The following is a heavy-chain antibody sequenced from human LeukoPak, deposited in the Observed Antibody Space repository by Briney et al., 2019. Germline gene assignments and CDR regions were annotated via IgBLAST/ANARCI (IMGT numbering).Heavy chain of an antibody. CDR1: GFIFTNYW. V-gene: IGHV5-51*01. Sequence: GESLKISCQVSGFIFTNYWIGWVRQMPGKGLESMGLIYPADSDTTYSPSFQGQVTISADRSIRTVYLQWSSLKASDTAMYYCARQSRDGSKNRGYYFDYWGQGTLVTVSS. J-gene: IGHJ4*02. D-gene: IGHD3-10*01. CDR3: ARQSRDGSKNRGYYFDY. CDR2: IYPADSDT.